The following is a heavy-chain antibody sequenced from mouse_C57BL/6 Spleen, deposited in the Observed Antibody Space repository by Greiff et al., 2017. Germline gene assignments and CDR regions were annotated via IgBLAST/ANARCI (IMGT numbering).Heavy chain of an antibody. V-gene: IGHV1-55*01. D-gene: IGHD1-2*01. Sequence: QVQLQQPGAELVKPGASVKMSCKASGYTFTSYWITWVKQRPGQGLEWIGDIYPGSGSTNYNEKFKSKATLTVDTSSSTAYMQLSSLTSEDSAVYYCARRPGYSQARDYWGQGTSVTVSS. J-gene: IGHJ4*01. CDR2: IYPGSGST. CDR1: GYTFTSYW. CDR3: ARRPGYSQARDY.